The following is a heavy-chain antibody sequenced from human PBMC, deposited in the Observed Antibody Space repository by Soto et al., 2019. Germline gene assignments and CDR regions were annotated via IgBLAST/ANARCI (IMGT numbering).Heavy chain of an antibody. CDR3: ARGLGAWYFEL. J-gene: IGHJ2*01. CDR1: GFSFSDYY. Sequence: GGSLRLSCAASGFSFSDYYMSWIRQAPGKGLEWVSYIDFTSNKYYADSVKGRFTISRDNSKSTLYVQMNSLRAEDTAVYYCARGLGAWYFELWGRGTLVTVSS. CDR2: IDFTSNK. V-gene: IGHV3-11*06. D-gene: IGHD2-21*01.